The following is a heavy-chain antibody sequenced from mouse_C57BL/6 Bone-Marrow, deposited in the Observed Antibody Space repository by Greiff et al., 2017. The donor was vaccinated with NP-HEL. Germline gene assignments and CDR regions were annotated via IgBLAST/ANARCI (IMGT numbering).Heavy chain of an antibody. CDR1: GFSLTSYG. CDR2: IWSGGST. J-gene: IGHJ1*03. Sequence: QVQLQQSGPGLVQPSQSLSITCTVFGFSLTSYGVHWVRQSPGKGLEWLGVIWSGGSTDYNAAFISRLSISKDNSKSQVFFKMNSLQADDTAIYYCASLFITTVDWYFDVWGTGTTVTVSS. CDR3: ASLFITTVDWYFDV. D-gene: IGHD1-1*01. V-gene: IGHV2-2*01.